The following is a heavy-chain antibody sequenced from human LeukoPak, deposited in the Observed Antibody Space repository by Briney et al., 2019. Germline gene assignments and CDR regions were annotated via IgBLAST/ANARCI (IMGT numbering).Heavy chain of an antibody. Sequence: GGPLRLSCAASGFTFSSYAMHWVRQAPGKGLEYVSAISSNGGSTYYANSVKGRFTISRDNSKNTLYLQMGSLRAEDMAVYYCARDGGSGTFDPWGQGTLVTVSS. CDR1: GFTFSSYA. J-gene: IGHJ5*02. CDR2: ISSNGGST. V-gene: IGHV3-64*01. CDR3: ARDGGSGTFDP. D-gene: IGHD6-25*01.